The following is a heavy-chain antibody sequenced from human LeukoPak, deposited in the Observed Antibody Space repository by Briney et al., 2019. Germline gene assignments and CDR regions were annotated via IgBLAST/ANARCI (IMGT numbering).Heavy chain of an antibody. D-gene: IGHD3-3*02. V-gene: IGHV1-8*01. CDR3: ARGAILEWLPLSDSSRYYFDY. Sequence: GASVKVSCKASGYTFTSYDINWVRQATGQGLEWMGWMNPNSANTGYAQKFQGRVTITTDESTSTDYMESSTLRSEDTAVYYCARGAILEWLPLSDSSRYYFDYWGQGTLVTVSS. CDR2: MNPNSANT. CDR1: GYTFTSYD. J-gene: IGHJ4*02.